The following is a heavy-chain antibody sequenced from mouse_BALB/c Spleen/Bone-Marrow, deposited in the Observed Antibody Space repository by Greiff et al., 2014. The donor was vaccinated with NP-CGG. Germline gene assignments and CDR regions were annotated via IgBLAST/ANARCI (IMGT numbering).Heavy chain of an antibody. CDR1: GFDFSRYW. Sequence: EVMLVESGGGLVQPGGSLKLSCAASGFDFSRYWMSWVRQAPGEGLEWIGEINPDSSTINYTPSLKDKFIISRDNAKNTLYLQMSTVRSEDTALYYCARQGYYGKGDYWGQGTTLTVSS. V-gene: IGHV4-1*02. D-gene: IGHD2-1*01. CDR3: ARQGYYGKGDY. CDR2: INPDSSTI. J-gene: IGHJ2*01.